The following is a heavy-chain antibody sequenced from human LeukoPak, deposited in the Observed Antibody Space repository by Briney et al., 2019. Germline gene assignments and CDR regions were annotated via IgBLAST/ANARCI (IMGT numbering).Heavy chain of an antibody. CDR3: ARDNGIYFDY. J-gene: IGHJ4*02. CDR1: GGSISGYY. V-gene: IGHV4-59*01. CDR2: IFYGGST. Sequence: SETLSLTCTVSGGSISGYYWSWIRQPPGKGLEWIGYIFYGGSTNYNPSLKSRVTISLDTSKKQFSLKMSSVTAADTAVYYCARDNGIYFDYWGQGTLVTVSS.